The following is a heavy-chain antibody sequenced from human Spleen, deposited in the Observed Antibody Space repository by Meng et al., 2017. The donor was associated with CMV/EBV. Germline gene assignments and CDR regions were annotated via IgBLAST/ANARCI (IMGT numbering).Heavy chain of an antibody. CDR1: GGSISSRNDC. CDR2: IYDSGST. V-gene: IGHV4-39*01. D-gene: IGHD5-12*01. Sequence: TVSGGSISSRNDCWGWIRQPPWRGLEWIGSIYDSGSTYYNPSLRSRVTISVDTSKNQFSLKLSSVTAADTAVYYCARFRYSGNTGYWGQGTLVTVSS. J-gene: IGHJ4*02. CDR3: ARFRYSGNTGY.